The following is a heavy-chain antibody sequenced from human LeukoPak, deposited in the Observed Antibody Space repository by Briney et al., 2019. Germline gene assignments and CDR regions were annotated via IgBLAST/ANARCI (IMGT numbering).Heavy chain of an antibody. V-gene: IGHV3-7*03. Sequence: GGSLRLSCAASGFDFSNYWVYWVRQAPGKGLEWVANIKQDGSEKYYVDSVRGRFTISRDNAKNSLSLQMNSLRAEDTAVYYCASNYGGWGQGTLVTVSS. D-gene: IGHD4-11*01. CDR1: GFDFSNYW. J-gene: IGHJ4*02. CDR3: ASNYGG. CDR2: IKQDGSEK.